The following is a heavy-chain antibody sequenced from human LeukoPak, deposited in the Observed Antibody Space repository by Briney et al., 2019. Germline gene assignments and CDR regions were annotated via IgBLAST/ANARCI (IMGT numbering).Heavy chain of an antibody. CDR3: ARTYYDFWSGTTNGMDV. J-gene: IGHJ6*02. CDR2: IYYSGST. V-gene: IGHV4-59*01. CDR1: GGSISSYY. Sequence: SETLSLTCTVSGGSISSYYWSWIRQPPGKGLEWIGYIYYSGSTNYNPSLKSRVTISVGTSKNQFSLKPSSVTAADTAVYYCARTYYDFWSGTTNGMDVWGQGTTVTVSS. D-gene: IGHD3-3*01.